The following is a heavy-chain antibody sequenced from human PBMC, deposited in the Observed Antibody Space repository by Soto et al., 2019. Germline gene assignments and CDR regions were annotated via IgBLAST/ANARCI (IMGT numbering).Heavy chain of an antibody. CDR2: ISYDGSNK. V-gene: IGHV3-30-3*01. J-gene: IGHJ5*02. Sequence: GGSLTLSCAASGCTFSSCAMHWVCLAPGKGLERVAVISYDGSNKYYADSVQGRFTISRDNTNNTLYLQMNSLRAEDTAVYYCARDRSPHLRGFWSGYYPDNWFDPWGKGTLVTVPQ. D-gene: IGHD3-3*01. CDR3: ARDRSPHLRGFWSGYYPDNWFDP. CDR1: GCTFSSCA.